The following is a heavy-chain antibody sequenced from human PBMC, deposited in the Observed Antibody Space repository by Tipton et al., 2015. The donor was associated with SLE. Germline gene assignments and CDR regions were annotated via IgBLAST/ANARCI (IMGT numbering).Heavy chain of an antibody. D-gene: IGHD1-26*01. CDR3: ARSSGSWDAFDI. Sequence: SLRLSCAVSGFTFSSYGMHWVRQAPGKGLEWVAVISYDGSNKYYADSVKGRFTISRDNSKNTLNLQMNSLRAEDTAVYYCARSSGSWDAFDIWGQGTMVTVSS. J-gene: IGHJ3*02. V-gene: IGHV3-30*03. CDR2: ISYDGSNK. CDR1: GFTFSSYG.